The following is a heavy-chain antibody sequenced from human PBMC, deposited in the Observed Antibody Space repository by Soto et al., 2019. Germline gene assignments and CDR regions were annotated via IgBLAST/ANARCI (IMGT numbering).Heavy chain of an antibody. Sequence: QVLESGGGLIQPGGSLRLSCAASGFTFSIYVMTWVRQAPGKGLEWVSGISDSGISVYYADSVKGRFTISRDNSKNTLYIQMNSLRAEDTAVYYCATARPGDYYVDVWGKGTTVTVSS. CDR2: ISDSGISV. CDR3: ATARPGDYYVDV. CDR1: GFTFSIYV. J-gene: IGHJ6*03. V-gene: IGHV3-23*01.